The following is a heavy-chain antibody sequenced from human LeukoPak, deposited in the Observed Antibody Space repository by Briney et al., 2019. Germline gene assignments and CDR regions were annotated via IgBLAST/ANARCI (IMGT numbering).Heavy chain of an antibody. CDR3: ASIPKFYCRGGSCEIFNWFDP. D-gene: IGHD2-15*01. CDR2: FCYSGST. V-gene: IGHV4-39*01. J-gene: IGHJ5*02. CDR1: GGSISSSSHC. Sequence: SETLSLTCTVSGGSISSSSHCWGWIRQPPGKALEWIGSFCYSGSTYYNPSLKSRVTISVDTSKNQFSLKLSSVTATDTAVYYCASIPKFYCRGGSCEIFNWFDPWGQGTLVTVSS.